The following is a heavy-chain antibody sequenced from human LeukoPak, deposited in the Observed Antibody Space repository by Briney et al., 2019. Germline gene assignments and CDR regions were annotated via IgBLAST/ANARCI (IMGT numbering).Heavy chain of an antibody. J-gene: IGHJ5*02. CDR2: IYYSGST. CDR3: ARASVIGVRFDP. D-gene: IGHD3-3*01. Sequence: SQTLSLTCTVSGGSISSGDYYWSWIRQPPGKGLEWIGYIYYSGSTYYNPSLKSRVTISVDTSKNQLSPKLSSVTAADTAVYYCARASVIGVRFDPWGQGTLVTVSS. CDR1: GGSISSGDYY. V-gene: IGHV4-30-4*08.